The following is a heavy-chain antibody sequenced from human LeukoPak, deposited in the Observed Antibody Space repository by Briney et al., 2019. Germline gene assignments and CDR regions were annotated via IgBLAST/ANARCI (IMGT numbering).Heavy chain of an antibody. Sequence: SVKVSCKASGGTFSSYAISWVRQAPGQGLEWMGRIIPILGIANYAQKFQGRVTITADKSTSTAYMELRSLRSDDTAVYYCARGHIVVVPAAQPPLFDPWGQGTLVTVPS. D-gene: IGHD2-2*01. J-gene: IGHJ5*02. CDR3: ARGHIVVVPAAQPPLFDP. CDR2: IIPILGIA. CDR1: GGTFSSYA. V-gene: IGHV1-69*04.